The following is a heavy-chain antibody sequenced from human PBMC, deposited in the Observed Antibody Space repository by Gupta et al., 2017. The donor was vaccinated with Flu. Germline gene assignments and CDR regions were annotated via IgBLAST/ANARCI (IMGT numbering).Heavy chain of an antibody. CDR1: GYSLTSYW. D-gene: IGHD2-2*01. CDR2: IDPSDSYT. Sequence: EVQRVQSGAEVKKPGESLRISCKVSGYSLTSYWISWVRQMPGKGLEWMGRIDPSDSYTNYSPSFQGHVTISADKSISTAYLQWRSLKASDTAIYYCARDHCSSTSCYAYWGQGTLVTVSS. CDR3: ARDHCSSTSCYAY. J-gene: IGHJ4*02. V-gene: IGHV5-10-1*01.